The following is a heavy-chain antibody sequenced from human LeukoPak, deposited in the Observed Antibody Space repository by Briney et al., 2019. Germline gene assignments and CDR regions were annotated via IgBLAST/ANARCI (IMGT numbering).Heavy chain of an antibody. D-gene: IGHD3-10*01. J-gene: IGHJ4*02. CDR1: GGTFISYA. CDR3: ARDPGSGSYYFDY. Sequence: SVKVSCKASGGTFISYAISWVRQAPGQGLEWMGGIIPIFGTANCAQKFQGRVTITADESTSTAYMELSSLRSEDTAVYYCARDPGSGSYYFDYWGQGTLVTVSS. V-gene: IGHV1-69*01. CDR2: IIPIFGTA.